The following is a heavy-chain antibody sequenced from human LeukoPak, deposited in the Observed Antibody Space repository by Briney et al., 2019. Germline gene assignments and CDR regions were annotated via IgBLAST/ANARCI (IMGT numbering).Heavy chain of an antibody. CDR3: ARAPPGRDLLGGFDF. CDR2: ISSSSSYI. D-gene: IGHD2-15*01. CDR1: GFTFSSYS. J-gene: IGHJ4*02. Sequence: TGGSLRLSCAASGFTFSSYSMNWVRQAPGKGLEWVSSISSSSSYIYYADSVKGRFTISRDDARNSLYLQMNSLRAEDTAVYYCARAPPGRDLLGGFDFWGQGIRVTVSS. V-gene: IGHV3-21*01.